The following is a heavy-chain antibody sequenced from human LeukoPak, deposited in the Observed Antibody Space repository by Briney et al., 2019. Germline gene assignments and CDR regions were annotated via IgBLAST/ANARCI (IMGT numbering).Heavy chain of an antibody. CDR1: GGSISRTTNY. Sequence: PETLSLTCTVSGGSISRTTNYWGWIRQHPGKGLEWIGSIYYSGGAYYNPSLKSRVIISVDTSTSQCSLKLSSVTAADTAVYYCARRPGAYYDVLTGYSRPSRGDSGYWGQGTLVTISS. CDR2: IYYSGGA. D-gene: IGHD3-9*01. J-gene: IGHJ1*01. CDR3: ARRPGAYYDVLTGYSRPSRGDSGY. V-gene: IGHV4-39*01.